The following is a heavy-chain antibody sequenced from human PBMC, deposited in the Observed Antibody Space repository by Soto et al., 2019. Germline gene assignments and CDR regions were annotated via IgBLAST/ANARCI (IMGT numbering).Heavy chain of an antibody. CDR1: GGSFSGYY. Sequence: QVQLQQWGAGLLKPSETLSLTCAVYGGSFSGYYWSWIRQPPGKGLEWIGEINHSGSTNYNPSLKSRGTISVDTSKNQFSLKLSSVTAADTAVYYCARDFYYDILTGYYRSGWFDPWGQGTLVTVSS. D-gene: IGHD3-9*01. J-gene: IGHJ5*02. CDR2: INHSGST. V-gene: IGHV4-34*01. CDR3: ARDFYYDILTGYYRSGWFDP.